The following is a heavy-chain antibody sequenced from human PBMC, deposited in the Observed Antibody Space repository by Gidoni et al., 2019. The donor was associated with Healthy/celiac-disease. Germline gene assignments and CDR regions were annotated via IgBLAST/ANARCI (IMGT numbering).Heavy chain of an antibody. V-gene: IGHV5-10-1*03. CDR3: ARLGYYGSGSHLRWFDP. Sequence: EVQLVQSGAEVKKPGESLRISCKGSGYRFTSSWISWVRQMPGKGLEWMGRIDPSDSYTNYSPSVQGHVTSSADKSISTAYLQWSSLKASDTAMYYCARLGYYGSGSHLRWFDPWGQGTLVTVSS. CDR2: IDPSDSYT. J-gene: IGHJ5*02. D-gene: IGHD3-10*01. CDR1: GYRFTSSW.